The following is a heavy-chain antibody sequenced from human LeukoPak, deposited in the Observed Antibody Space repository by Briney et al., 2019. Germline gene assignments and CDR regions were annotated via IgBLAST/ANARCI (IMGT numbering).Heavy chain of an antibody. CDR3: ATVTYYDFWSGYPPYYFDY. J-gene: IGHJ4*02. CDR1: GYTLTELS. CDR2: FDPEDGET. Sequence: ASVKVSCKVSGYTLTELSMHWVRQAPGKGLEWMGGFDPEDGETIYAQKFQGRVTMTEDTSTDTAYMELSSLRSVDTAVYYCATVTYYDFWSGYPPYYFDYWGQGTLVTVSS. V-gene: IGHV1-24*01. D-gene: IGHD3-3*01.